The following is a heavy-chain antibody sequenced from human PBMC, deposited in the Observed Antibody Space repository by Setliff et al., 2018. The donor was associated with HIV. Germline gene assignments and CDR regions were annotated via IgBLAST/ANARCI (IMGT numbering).Heavy chain of an antibody. D-gene: IGHD6-6*01. J-gene: IGHJ5*02. CDR3: ARHSITSLSWFDP. CDR1: GFSLGNARMG. V-gene: IGHV2-26*01. CDR2: IFSNDEK. Sequence: SGPTLVNPTETLTLTCTVSGFSLGNARMGVSWIRQPPGKALEWLAHIFSNDEKSYSTSLKSRLTISKDTSKSHVVLTMTNMDPVDTATYYCARHSITSLSWFDPWGQGTLVTVSS.